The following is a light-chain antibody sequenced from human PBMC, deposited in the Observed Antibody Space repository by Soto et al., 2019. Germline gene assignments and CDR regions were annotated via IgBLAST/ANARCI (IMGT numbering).Light chain of an antibody. V-gene: IGLV1-44*01. Sequence: QSVLTQPPSASGTPGQRVTISCSGSSSNIGSNPVHLYQHLPGTAPKLLIYSNNQRPSGVPDRFSGYKSGTSASLAISGLQSEDEADYYCAAGDDSLNGPVFGGGTTLTVL. CDR3: AAGDDSLNGPV. CDR1: SSNIGSNP. J-gene: IGLJ2*01. CDR2: SNN.